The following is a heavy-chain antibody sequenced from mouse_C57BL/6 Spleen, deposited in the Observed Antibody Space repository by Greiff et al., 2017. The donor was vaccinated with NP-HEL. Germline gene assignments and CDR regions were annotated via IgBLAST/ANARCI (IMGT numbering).Heavy chain of an antibody. CDR1: GYTFTSYW. CDR2: IDPSDSYL. Sequence: VQLQQPGAELVKPGASVKLSCKASGYTFTSYWMQWVKQRPGQGLEWIGEIDPSDSYLNYNQKFKGKATLTVYTSSSTAYMQLSSLTSEDSAVYYCARNGISYFDYWGQGTTLTVSS. CDR3: ARNGISYFDY. D-gene: IGHD1-3*01. V-gene: IGHV1-50*01. J-gene: IGHJ2*01.